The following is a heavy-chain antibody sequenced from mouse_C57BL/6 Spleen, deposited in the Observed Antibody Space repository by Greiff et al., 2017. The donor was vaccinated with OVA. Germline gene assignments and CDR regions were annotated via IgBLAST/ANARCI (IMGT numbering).Heavy chain of an antibody. V-gene: IGHV1-64*01. Sequence: QVQLQQPGAELVKPGASVKLSCKASGYTFTSYWMHWVKQRPGQGLEWIGMIHPNSGSTNYNEKFKSKATLTVDKSSSTAYMQLSSLTSEDSAVYYCARRGYGSPYARDYWGQGTSVTVSS. CDR3: ARRGYGSPYARDY. J-gene: IGHJ4*01. D-gene: IGHD1-1*01. CDR2: IHPNSGST. CDR1: GYTFTSYW.